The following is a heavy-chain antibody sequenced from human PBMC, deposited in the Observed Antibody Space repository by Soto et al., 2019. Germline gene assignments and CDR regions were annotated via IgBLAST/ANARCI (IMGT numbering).Heavy chain of an antibody. D-gene: IGHD3-22*01. CDR1: GFTFSSYA. V-gene: IGHV3-30-3*01. J-gene: IGHJ6*02. CDR3: ARGEYYYDSSGYYENYGMDV. Sequence: PGGSLRLSCAASGFTFSSYAMHWVRQAPGKGLEWVAVISYDGSNKYYADSVKGRFTISRDNSKNTLYLQMNSLRAEDTAVYYCARGEYYYDSSGYYENYGMDVWGQGTTVTV. CDR2: ISYDGSNK.